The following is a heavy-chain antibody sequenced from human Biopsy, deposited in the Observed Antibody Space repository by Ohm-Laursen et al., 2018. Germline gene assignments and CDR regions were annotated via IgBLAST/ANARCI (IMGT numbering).Heavy chain of an antibody. Sequence: GSSVKVSCKASGYTFNEYYIHWVRQSPGQGLEWMGWVNPNSGATNSAEKFRGRVTLTRDTSISAVYIELRRLKSDDAAVYFCARDRMTDVFGGPTRTDVFDSWGQGTPVTVSS. CDR3: ARDRMTDVFGGPTRTDVFDS. V-gene: IGHV1-2*02. J-gene: IGHJ4*02. CDR2: VNPNSGAT. CDR1: GYTFNEYY. D-gene: IGHD3-10*01.